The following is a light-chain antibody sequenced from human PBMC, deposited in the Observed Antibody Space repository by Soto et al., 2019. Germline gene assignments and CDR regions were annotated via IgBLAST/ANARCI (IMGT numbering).Light chain of an antibody. V-gene: IGKV3-15*01. CDR1: QSVSSN. CDR2: VSS. CDR3: QQYDSLPLT. Sequence: IVMTQSPATLSVSPGERSTLSSTPSQSVSSNLSWYHQKPGQAPRLLIYVSSTRATGIPARFSGSGSGTDFALTISSLEPEDIATYYCQQYDSLPLTFGQGTRLEIK. J-gene: IGKJ5*01.